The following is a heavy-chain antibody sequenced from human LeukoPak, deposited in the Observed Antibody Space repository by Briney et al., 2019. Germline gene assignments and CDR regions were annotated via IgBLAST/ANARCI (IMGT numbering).Heavy chain of an antibody. CDR1: GGTISGYC. Sequence: PSETLTLTCTVSGGTISGYCMSWIRQPPGKGLECIGYIYYSGSTIYNPSLKSRVTISVDASRNQFSMKLTSVTAAGTAVYYCAKVCDRDVSGCYWGCAPWGQGTLVTVSS. CDR3: AKVCDRDVSGCYWGCAP. CDR2: IYYSGST. V-gene: IGHV4-59*08. D-gene: IGHD3-22*01. J-gene: IGHJ5*02.